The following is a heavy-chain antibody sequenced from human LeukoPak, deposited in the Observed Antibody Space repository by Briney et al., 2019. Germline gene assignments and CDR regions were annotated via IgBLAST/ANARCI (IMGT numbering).Heavy chain of an antibody. CDR3: ARVNDFWSGYPLGY. D-gene: IGHD3-3*01. V-gene: IGHV1-18*01. CDR2: ISAYNGNT. Sequence: ASVRVSCKASVYTFTSYGISWVRQAPGQGLEWMGWISAYNGNTNYAQKLQGRVTMTTDTSTSTAYMELRSLRSDDTAVYYCARVNDFWSGYPLGYWGQGTLVSVSS. CDR1: VYTFTSYG. J-gene: IGHJ4*02.